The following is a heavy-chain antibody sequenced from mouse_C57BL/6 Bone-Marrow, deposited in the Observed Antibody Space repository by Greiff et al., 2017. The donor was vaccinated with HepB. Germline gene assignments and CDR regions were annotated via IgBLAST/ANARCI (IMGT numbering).Heavy chain of an antibody. D-gene: IGHD2-5*01. CDR1: GYTFTSYW. CDR3: VRRRTYYSNYDAMDY. Sequence: QVQLQQPGAELVKPGASVKMSCKASGYTFTSYWITWVKQRPGQGLEWIGDIYPGSGSTNYNEKFKSKATLTVDTSSSTAYMQLSSLTSEDSAVYYCVRRRTYYSNYDAMDYWGQGTSVTVSS. V-gene: IGHV1-55*01. CDR2: IYPGSGST. J-gene: IGHJ4*01.